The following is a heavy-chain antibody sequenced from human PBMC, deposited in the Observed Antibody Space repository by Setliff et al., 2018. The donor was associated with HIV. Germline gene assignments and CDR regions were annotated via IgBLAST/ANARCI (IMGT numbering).Heavy chain of an antibody. CDR2: INHSGST. V-gene: IGHV4-34*01. D-gene: IGHD6-19*01. CDR1: GGSFSGYY. CDR3: ARARKASSGWCDAFDI. J-gene: IGHJ3*02. Sequence: LSLTCAVYGGSFSGYYWSWIRQPPGKGLEWIGEINHSGSTNYNPSLKSRVTISVDTSENQFSLKLSSVTAADTAVYYCARARKASSGWCDAFDIWGQGTMVTVSS.